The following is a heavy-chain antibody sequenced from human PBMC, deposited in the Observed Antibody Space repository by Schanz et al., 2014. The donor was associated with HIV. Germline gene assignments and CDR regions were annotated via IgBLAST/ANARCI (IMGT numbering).Heavy chain of an antibody. CDR1: GYIFTSNG. Sequence: QVQLVQSGAEVKKPGASVKVSCKASGYIFTSNGISWVRQAPGQGLEWMGWISAYNGKTNYARKVQGRVTMTTDTSTTTAYMELRSLRSDDTAVYYCARDLSLASTTPTLAFDIWGQGTMVTVSS. CDR2: ISAYNGKT. V-gene: IGHV1-18*01. J-gene: IGHJ3*02. CDR3: ARDLSLASTTPTLAFDI. D-gene: IGHD2-2*01.